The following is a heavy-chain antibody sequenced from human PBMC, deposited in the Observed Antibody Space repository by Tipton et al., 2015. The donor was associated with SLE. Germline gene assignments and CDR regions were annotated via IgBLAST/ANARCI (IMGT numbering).Heavy chain of an antibody. V-gene: IGHV3-30*03. D-gene: IGHD4-17*01. CDR2: ISYDGSNK. CDR1: GFTFSSYS. J-gene: IGHJ6*02. CDR3: ARALGDYGYFYGMDV. Sequence: SLRLSCAASGFTFSSYSMNWVRQAPGKGLEWVAVISYDGSNKYYADSVKGRFTISRDNSKSPLYLQMNSLRAEDTAVYYCARALGDYGYFYGMDVWGQGTTVTVSS.